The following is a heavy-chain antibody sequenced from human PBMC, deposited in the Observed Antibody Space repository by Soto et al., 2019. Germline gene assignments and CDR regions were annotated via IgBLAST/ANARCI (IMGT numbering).Heavy chain of an antibody. CDR3: ARSGTSTAIVRGVVIYRGFDV. V-gene: IGHV3-30-3*01. CDR1: GFSFGSYP. D-gene: IGHD3-10*02. J-gene: IGHJ6*02. CDR2: ISSDGSEK. Sequence: QVQLLETGGDVVQPGRSLRLSCVASGFSFGSYPMHWVRQAPGKGLEWLAVISSDGSEKFHAESVQGRFTISRGNSKRALYLQMNTLYTVGEAVYYCARSGTSTAIVRGVVIYRGFDVWGLGAGVTVS.